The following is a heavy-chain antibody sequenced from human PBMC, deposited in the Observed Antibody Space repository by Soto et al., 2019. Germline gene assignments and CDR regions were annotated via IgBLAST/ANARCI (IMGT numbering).Heavy chain of an antibody. V-gene: IGHV3-23*01. CDR3: AKPNRDILTGYLGGGFDY. CDR2: ISGSGGST. CDR1: GFTFSSYA. J-gene: IGHJ4*02. Sequence: GGSLRLSCAASGFTFSSYAMSWVRQAPGKGLEWVSAISGSGGSTYYADSVKGRFTISRDNSKNTLYLQMNSLRAEDTAVYYCAKPNRDILTGYLGGGFDYWGQGTLVTVSS. D-gene: IGHD3-9*01.